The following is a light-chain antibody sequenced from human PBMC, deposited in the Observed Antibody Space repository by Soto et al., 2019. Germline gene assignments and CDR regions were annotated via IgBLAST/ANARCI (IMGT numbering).Light chain of an antibody. Sequence: DIQVTQSPSSLSASVGDRVTVTCRASQNIDKYLNWYQHRPGKVPKLLIYAASTLHGGVPSRFSGSGSGTHFTLTISNVQPEDFATYYCQQSYSTPRTFGQGTKVDIK. CDR1: QNIDKY. V-gene: IGKV1-39*01. CDR3: QQSYSTPRT. J-gene: IGKJ1*01. CDR2: AAS.